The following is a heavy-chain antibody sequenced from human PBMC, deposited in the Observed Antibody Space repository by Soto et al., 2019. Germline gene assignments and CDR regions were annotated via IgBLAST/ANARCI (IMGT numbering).Heavy chain of an antibody. D-gene: IGHD5-12*01. CDR1: GYSFTSYW. CDR3: ARRTSGNIVATSDAFDI. J-gene: IGHJ3*02. V-gene: IGHV5-51*01. CDR2: IYPGDSDT. Sequence: PGESLKISCKGSGYSFTSYWIGWVRQMPGKGLEWMGIIYPGDSDTRYSPSFQGQVTISADKSISTAYLQWSSLKASDTAIYYCARRTSGNIVATSDAFDIWGQGTMVTVSS.